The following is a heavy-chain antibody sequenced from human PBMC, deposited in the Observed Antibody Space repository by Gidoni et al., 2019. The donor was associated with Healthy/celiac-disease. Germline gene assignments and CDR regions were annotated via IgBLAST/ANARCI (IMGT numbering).Heavy chain of an antibody. CDR1: GFTFSSYV. Sequence: QVQLVESGGGVVQPGRSLRLSCAASGFTFSSYVMHWVRQAPGKGLGWVAVISYDGSNKYYADSVKGRFTISRDNSKNTLYLQMNSLRAEDTAVYYCAKPRWQLVLSWFDPWGQGTLVTVSS. D-gene: IGHD6-6*01. J-gene: IGHJ5*02. CDR2: ISYDGSNK. V-gene: IGHV3-30*18. CDR3: AKPRWQLVLSWFDP.